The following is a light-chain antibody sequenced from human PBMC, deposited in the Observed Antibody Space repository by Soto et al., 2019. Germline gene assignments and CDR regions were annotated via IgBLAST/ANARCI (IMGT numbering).Light chain of an antibody. CDR3: SPKAGSTG. V-gene: IGLV2-8*01. Sequence: SAYHEQKITISCTGTSSDVGGYNYVSWYQQHPGKAPKLMIYEVSKRPSGVPDRFSGSKSGNTASLTVSGLQAEDEADYCCSPKAGSTGLGTGAEVLV. CDR2: EVS. CDR1: SSDVGGYNY. J-gene: IGLJ1*01.